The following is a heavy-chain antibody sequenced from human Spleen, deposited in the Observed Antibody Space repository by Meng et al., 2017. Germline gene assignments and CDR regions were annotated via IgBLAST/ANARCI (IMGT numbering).Heavy chain of an antibody. CDR3: SGHIDY. CDR1: GFYFNNAW. Sequence: GESLKISCAASGFYFNNAWMSWARQAPGKGLEWVGRIKSNTDGGTAEYAAPVTGRFTISRDDSKNTVYLQMNSLKTEDTAVYYCSGHIDYWGQGTLVTVSS. J-gene: IGHJ4*02. D-gene: IGHD5-12*01. V-gene: IGHV3-15*01. CDR2: IKSNTDGGTA.